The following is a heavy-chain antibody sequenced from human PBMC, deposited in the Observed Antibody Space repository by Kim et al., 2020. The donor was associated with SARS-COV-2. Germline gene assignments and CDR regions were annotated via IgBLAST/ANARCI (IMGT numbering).Heavy chain of an antibody. CDR3: ARVGDWRLPNWFDP. Sequence: ASVKVSCKASGYTFTSYDINWVRQATGQGLEWMGWMNPNSGNTGYAQKFQGRVTMTRNTSISTAYMELSSLRSEDTAVYYCARVGDWRLPNWFDPWGQGTLVTVSS. V-gene: IGHV1-8*01. CDR1: GYTFTSYD. J-gene: IGHJ5*02. D-gene: IGHD2-21*02. CDR2: MNPNSGNT.